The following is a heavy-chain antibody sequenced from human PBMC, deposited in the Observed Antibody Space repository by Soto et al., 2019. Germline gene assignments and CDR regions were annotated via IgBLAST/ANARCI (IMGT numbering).Heavy chain of an antibody. D-gene: IGHD3-16*01. J-gene: IGHJ5*02. V-gene: IGHV4-59*01. CDR1: GGSISNYY. CDR2: MYYNGNI. Sequence: LSLTCNVSGGSISNYYWTWVRQSPEKGLEWIGYMYYNGNINYNPSLESRVTISIDTSKNQFSLTLKSVTAADTAVYYCASGGNWFDPWGQGVLVTVSS. CDR3: ASGGNWFDP.